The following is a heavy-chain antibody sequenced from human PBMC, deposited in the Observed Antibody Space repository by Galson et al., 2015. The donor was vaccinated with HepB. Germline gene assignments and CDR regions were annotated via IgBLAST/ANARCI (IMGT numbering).Heavy chain of an antibody. J-gene: IGHJ6*02. D-gene: IGHD2-2*01. Sequence: SLRLSCAASGFTFSSYGMHWVRQAPGKGLEWVAVISYDGSNKYYADSVKGRFTISRDNSKNTQYLQMNSLRAEDTAVYYCAKGDCSSTSCPYGMDVWGQGTTVTVSS. CDR2: ISYDGSNK. CDR3: AKGDCSSTSCPYGMDV. CDR1: GFTFSSYG. V-gene: IGHV3-30*18.